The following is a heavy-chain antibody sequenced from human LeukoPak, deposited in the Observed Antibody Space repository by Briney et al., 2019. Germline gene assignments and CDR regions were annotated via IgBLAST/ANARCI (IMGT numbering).Heavy chain of an antibody. CDR3: ARLGTTFDY. V-gene: IGHV1-46*01. J-gene: IGHJ4*02. CDR2: INPSGGST. Sequence: ASVTVSCKASGYTFTSYYMHWVRQAPGQGLEWMGIINPSGGSTSYAQRFQGRVTMTRDTSTSTVYMELSSLRSGDTAVYYCARLGTTFDYWGQGTLVTVSS. CDR1: GYTFTSYY. D-gene: IGHD1-7*01.